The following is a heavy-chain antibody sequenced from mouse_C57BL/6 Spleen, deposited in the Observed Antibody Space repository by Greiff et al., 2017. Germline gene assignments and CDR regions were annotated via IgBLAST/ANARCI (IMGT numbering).Heavy chain of an antibody. CDR1: GYSFTDYN. D-gene: IGHD1-1*01. CDR3: SSPDYYCSSYWCSY. Sequence: VQLQQSGPELVKPGASVKISCKASGYSFTDYNMNWVKQSNGKSLEWIGVINPNYGTTRYNQTFKGKATLTVDQSSSTAYMQLYSLASEDSAVYYCSSPDYYCSSYWCSYWGQGTLVTVSA. J-gene: IGHJ3*01. V-gene: IGHV1-39*01. CDR2: INPNYGTT.